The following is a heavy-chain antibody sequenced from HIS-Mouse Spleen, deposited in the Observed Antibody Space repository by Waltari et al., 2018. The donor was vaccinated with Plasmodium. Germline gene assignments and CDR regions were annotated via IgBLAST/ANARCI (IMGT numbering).Heavy chain of an antibody. CDR2: ISRSGSTI. CDR1: GFTFSSYS. D-gene: IGHD3-3*01. Sequence: EVQLVESGGGLVQPGGSLRLSCAASGFTFSSYSMNWVRQAPGEGLGWVSYISRSGSTIYYADSVKGRFTISRDNAKNSLYLQMNSLRDEDTAVYYCARVVTIFGVVIDYWGQGTLVTVSS. J-gene: IGHJ4*02. CDR3: ARVVTIFGVVIDY. V-gene: IGHV3-48*02.